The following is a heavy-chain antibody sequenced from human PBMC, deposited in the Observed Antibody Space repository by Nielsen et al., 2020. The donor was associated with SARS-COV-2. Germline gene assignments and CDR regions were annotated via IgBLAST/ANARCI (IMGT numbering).Heavy chain of an antibody. CDR2: INAGNGNT. Sequence: ASVKVSCKASGYTFTSYAMHWVRQAPGQRLEWMGWINAGNGNTKYSQKFQGRVTITRDTSASTAYLDLSGLRSEDTAVYYCARGAIFGDWFDPWGQGTLVTVSS. CDR1: GYTFTSYA. V-gene: IGHV1-3*01. CDR3: ARGAIFGDWFDP. J-gene: IGHJ5*02. D-gene: IGHD3-3*01.